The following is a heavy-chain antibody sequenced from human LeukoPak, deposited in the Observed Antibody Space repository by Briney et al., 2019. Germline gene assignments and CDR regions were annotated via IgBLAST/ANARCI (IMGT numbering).Heavy chain of an antibody. Sequence: SETLSLTCAVSGGSISSGGYSWSWIRQPPGKGLEWIGYIYHSGSTYYSPSLKSRVTISVDRSKNQFSLKLSSVTAADTAVYYCARASEGIDAFDIWGQGTMVTVSS. CDR3: ARASEGIDAFDI. CDR1: GGSISSGGYS. V-gene: IGHV4-30-2*01. J-gene: IGHJ3*02. D-gene: IGHD6-6*01. CDR2: IYHSGST.